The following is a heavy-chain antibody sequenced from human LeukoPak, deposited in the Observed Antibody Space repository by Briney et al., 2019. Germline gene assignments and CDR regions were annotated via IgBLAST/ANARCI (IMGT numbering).Heavy chain of an antibody. CDR2: INWNGGST. CDR1: GFTFDDYG. D-gene: IGHD3-10*01. J-gene: IGHJ4*02. Sequence: GGSLRLSCAASGFTFDDYGMSWVRQAPGKGLEWVSGINWNGGSTGYADSVKGRFTISRDNAKNSLYLQMNGLRAEDTALYYCARVGGWFGELFTLKRFDYWGQGTLVTVSS. CDR3: ARVGGWFGELFTLKRFDY. V-gene: IGHV3-20*04.